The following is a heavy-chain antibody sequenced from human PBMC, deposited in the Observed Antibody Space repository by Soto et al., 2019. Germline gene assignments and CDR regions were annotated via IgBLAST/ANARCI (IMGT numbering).Heavy chain of an antibody. CDR1: GYTFTNYY. D-gene: IGHD4-17*01. J-gene: IGHJ4*02. CDR3: ARDVTTVTTLDY. Sequence: QVQLVQSGAEVKKSGASVKVSCKASGYTFTNYYIHWVRQAPGQGLEWMGIINPSGGSTSYAQQFQGRVTMTRDTSARTVYMELRSLRSEDTAVYYCARDVTTVTTLDYWGQGTLVTVSS. V-gene: IGHV1-46*03. CDR2: INPSGGST.